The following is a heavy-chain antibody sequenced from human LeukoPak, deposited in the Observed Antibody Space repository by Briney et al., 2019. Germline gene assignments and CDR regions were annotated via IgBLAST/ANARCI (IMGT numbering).Heavy chain of an antibody. CDR3: ARVLSGSWDWFDP. J-gene: IGHJ5*02. V-gene: IGHV3-74*01. D-gene: IGHD3-22*01. CDR2: INPDGSTT. Sequence: PGGSLRLSRAASGFTFSRYWIHWVRQAPGKGLEWVSRINPDGSTTTYADSVKGRFTISRDNVKNAVYLQMNSLRVEDTAVYYCARVLSGSWDWFDPWGQGTLVTVSS. CDR1: GFTFSRYW.